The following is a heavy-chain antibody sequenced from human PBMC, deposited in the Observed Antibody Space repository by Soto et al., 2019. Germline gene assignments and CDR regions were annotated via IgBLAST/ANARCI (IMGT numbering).Heavy chain of an antibody. V-gene: IGHV1-46*01. J-gene: IGHJ4*02. D-gene: IGHD3-22*01. CDR2: INPSGGST. CDR1: GYTFTSDY. Sequence: ASVKVSCKASGYTFTSDYMHWVRQAPGQGLEWMGIINPSGGSTSYAQKFQGRVTMTRDTSTSTVYMELSSLRSEDTAVYYCYYYDSRGNFLFDYWGQGTLVTVSS. CDR3: YYYDSRGNFLFDY.